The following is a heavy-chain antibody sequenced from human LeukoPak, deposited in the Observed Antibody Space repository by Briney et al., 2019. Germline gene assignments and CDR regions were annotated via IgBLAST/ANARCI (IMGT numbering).Heavy chain of an antibody. V-gene: IGHV3-15*01. Sequence: WIRQPPGKGLEWVGRIKRKSDGGTTDYAAPVKGRFTISRDDSKNTLYLQMNSLKSEDTAVYYCTTELDIRPNHYWGQGTLVTVSS. D-gene: IGHD3-22*01. CDR2: IKRKSDGGTT. J-gene: IGHJ4*02. CDR3: TTELDIRPNHY.